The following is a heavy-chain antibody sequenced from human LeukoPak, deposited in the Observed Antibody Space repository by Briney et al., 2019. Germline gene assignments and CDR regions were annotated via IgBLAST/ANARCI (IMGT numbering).Heavy chain of an antibody. Sequence: GGSLRLSCAASGFIFSSYAMHWVRQAPGKGLEWLALISYDGSNKYYADSVKGRFTISRDNSKNTLYLQMDSLRAEDTAVYYCASAPRHYYYYYMDVWGKGTTVTVSS. J-gene: IGHJ6*03. CDR2: ISYDGSNK. CDR1: GFIFSSYA. V-gene: IGHV3-30-3*01. CDR3: ASAPRHYYYYYMDV.